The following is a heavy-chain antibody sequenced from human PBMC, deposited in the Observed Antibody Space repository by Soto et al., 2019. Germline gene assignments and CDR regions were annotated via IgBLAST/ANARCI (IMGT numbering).Heavy chain of an antibody. D-gene: IGHD3-16*01. J-gene: IGHJ3*02. CDR1: GGSISSYY. CDR2: IYYSGST. V-gene: IGHV4-59*01. CDR3: ASGGEYLDAFDI. Sequence: PSETLSLTCTVSGGSISSYYWSWIRQPPGKGLEWIGYIYYSGSTNYNPSLKSRVTISVDTSKNQFSLKLSSVTAADTAVYYCASGGEYLDAFDIWGQGTMVTVSS.